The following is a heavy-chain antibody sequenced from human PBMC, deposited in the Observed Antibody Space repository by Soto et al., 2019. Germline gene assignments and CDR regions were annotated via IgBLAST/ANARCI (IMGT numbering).Heavy chain of an antibody. Sequence: ASVKVSCKASGGTFSSYAISWVRQAPGQGLEWMGGIIPIFGTANYAQKFQGRVTITADESTSTAYMELSSLRSEDTAVYYCARDDSSGYRDWGQGTLVTVSS. D-gene: IGHD3-22*01. CDR2: IIPIFGTA. J-gene: IGHJ4*02. V-gene: IGHV1-69*13. CDR1: GGTFSSYA. CDR3: ARDDSSGYRD.